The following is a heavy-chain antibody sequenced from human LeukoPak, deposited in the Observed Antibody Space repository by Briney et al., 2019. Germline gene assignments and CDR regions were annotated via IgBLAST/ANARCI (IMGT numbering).Heavy chain of an antibody. V-gene: IGHV3-48*01. CDR3: ATTDDYGDYGPGH. J-gene: IGHJ4*02. D-gene: IGHD4-17*01. CDR1: GFTFSSYS. Sequence: GGSLRLSCAAYGFTFSSYSMNWVRQAPGKGLEWVSYISSSSSTIYYADSVKGRFTISRDNAKNSLYLQMNSLRAEDTAVYYCATTDDYGDYGPGHWGQGTLVTVSS. CDR2: ISSSSSTI.